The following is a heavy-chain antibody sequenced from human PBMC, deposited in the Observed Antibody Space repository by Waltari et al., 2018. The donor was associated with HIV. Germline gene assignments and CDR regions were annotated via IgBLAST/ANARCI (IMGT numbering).Heavy chain of an antibody. V-gene: IGHV3-74*03. CDR2: INTEGRIT. D-gene: IGHD1-26*01. J-gene: IGHJ4*02. CDR3: SRERARSGEDSGRFFDY. CDR1: GFAFNSSW. Sequence: EVQLVESGGGLVQHGGSLRLSCSASGFAFNSSWMHWVRHAPGTGRVCVSRINTEGRITTYADSVKGRFTISRDNAKNTLYLQMNSLSAEDTAVYYCSRERARSGEDSGRFFDYWGQGTLVTVSS.